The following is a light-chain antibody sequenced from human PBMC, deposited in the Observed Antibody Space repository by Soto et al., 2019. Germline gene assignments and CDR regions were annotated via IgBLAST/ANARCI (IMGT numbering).Light chain of an antibody. Sequence: QSALTRPPSASGSPGQSVAISCTGTSSDVGGYNYVSWYQQHPGKAPKLMIYDVTKRPSGVPDRFSGSKSGNTASLSVSGRQAEDEANYYRTSYAGSESYVFGRGTKLTVL. CDR1: SSDVGGYNY. V-gene: IGLV2-8*01. CDR2: DVT. J-gene: IGLJ1*01. CDR3: TSYAGSESYV.